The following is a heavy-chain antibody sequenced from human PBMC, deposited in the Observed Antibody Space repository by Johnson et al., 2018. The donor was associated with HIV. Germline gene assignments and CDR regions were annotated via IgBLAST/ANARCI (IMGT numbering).Heavy chain of an antibody. CDR3: ARERIGYSRSGDVLYI. J-gene: IGHJ3*02. CDR2: IYSGGST. V-gene: IGHV3-66*01. D-gene: IGHD6-13*01. CDR1: GFTVGTKY. Sequence: VESGGGLVQPGGSLRLSCVASGFTVGTKYMSWIRQAPGKGLEWVSVIYSGGSTYYADSVKGRFTISRDNSMNTLYLQMNSRRAEDTAVYYCARERIGYSRSGDVLYIWGQGTMVTVSS.